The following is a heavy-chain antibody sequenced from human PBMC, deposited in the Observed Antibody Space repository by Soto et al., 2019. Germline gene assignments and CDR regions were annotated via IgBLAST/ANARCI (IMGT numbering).Heavy chain of an antibody. CDR3: ARDNGIAGSFDP. D-gene: IGHD6-13*01. V-gene: IGHV3-48*02. CDR2: ISISGTAI. J-gene: IGHJ5*02. CDR1: GFTFRSYS. Sequence: GGSLRLSCAASGFTFRSYSMNWVRQAPGKGLEWVSYISISGTAIYYAGSVKGRFTISRDDAKNSLYLQMNSLRDEDTSVYYCARDNGIAGSFDPWGQGALVTVSS.